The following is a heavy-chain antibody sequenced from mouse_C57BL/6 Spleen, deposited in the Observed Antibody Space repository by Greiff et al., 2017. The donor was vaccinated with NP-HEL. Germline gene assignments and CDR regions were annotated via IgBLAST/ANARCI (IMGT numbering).Heavy chain of an antibody. Sequence: QVQLQQSGPGLVAPSQSLSITCSVSGFSLTSYGVSWVRQPPGKGLEWLGVIWGDGSTNYHSALISRLSISQDNSKSQVFLKLNSLQTADTATYYWAKPGGGPFAYWGQGTLVTVSA. J-gene: IGHJ3*01. V-gene: IGHV2-3*01. CDR3: AKPGGGPFAY. CDR1: GFSLTSYG. CDR2: IWGDGST.